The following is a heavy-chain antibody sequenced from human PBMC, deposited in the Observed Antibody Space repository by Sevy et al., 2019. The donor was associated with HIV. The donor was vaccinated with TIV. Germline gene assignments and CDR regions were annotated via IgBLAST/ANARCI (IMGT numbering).Heavy chain of an antibody. J-gene: IGHJ6*03. CDR2: IIPIFGTA. CDR3: ARAGGIIAAAGTGDYYMDV. Sequence: ASVKVSCKASGGTFSSYAISWVRQAPGQGLEWMGRIIPIFGTANYAQKFQGRVTITADESTSTAYMELSSLRSEDTAVYYGARAGGIIAAAGTGDYYMDVWGKGTTVTVSS. CDR1: GGTFSSYA. V-gene: IGHV1-69*13. D-gene: IGHD6-13*01.